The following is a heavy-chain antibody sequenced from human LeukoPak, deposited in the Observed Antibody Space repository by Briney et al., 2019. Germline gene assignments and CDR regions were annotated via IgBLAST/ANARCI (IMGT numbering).Heavy chain of an antibody. Sequence: GGSLRLSCAASGFTFSSNGMHWVRQAPGKGLEWVAVISYDGSNKYYADSVKGRFTISRDNSKNTLYLQMNSLRAEDTAVYYCARDLDDSSGYYVDHWGQGTLVTVSS. CDR1: GFTFSSNG. CDR3: ARDLDDSSGYYVDH. D-gene: IGHD3-22*01. V-gene: IGHV3-30*03. CDR2: ISYDGSNK. J-gene: IGHJ4*02.